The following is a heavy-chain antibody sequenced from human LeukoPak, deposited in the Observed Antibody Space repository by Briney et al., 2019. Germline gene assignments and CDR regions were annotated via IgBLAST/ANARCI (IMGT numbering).Heavy chain of an antibody. CDR3: ASNPRGDSWTFDY. CDR1: GYTLSNYG. J-gene: IGHJ4*02. V-gene: IGHV1-18*04. D-gene: IGHD2-21*02. Sequence: ASVKVSCKASGYTLSNYGVNWVRQAPGQGLEWMGWISIYNGNTNYAQILQGRVTMTTDTSTGTVYMELRSLRSDDTAVYYCASNPRGDSWTFDYWGQGTLVTVSS. CDR2: ISIYNGNT.